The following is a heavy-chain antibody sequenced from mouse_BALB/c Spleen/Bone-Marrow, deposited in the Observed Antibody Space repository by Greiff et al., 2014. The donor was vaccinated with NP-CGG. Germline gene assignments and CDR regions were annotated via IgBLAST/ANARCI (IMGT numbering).Heavy chain of an antibody. CDR2: ISDGGSYT. J-gene: IGHJ4*01. D-gene: IGHD2-3*01. CDR3: ARGPHDDEMDY. Sequence: EVKLVESGGGLVKPGGSLKLSCAASGFTFSDYYMYWVRQTPEKRLEWVATISDGGSYTYYPDSVKGRFTISRDNAKNNLYLQLSSLKSEDTAMYYCARGPHDDEMDYWGQGTSVTVSS. CDR1: GFTFSDYY. V-gene: IGHV5-4*02.